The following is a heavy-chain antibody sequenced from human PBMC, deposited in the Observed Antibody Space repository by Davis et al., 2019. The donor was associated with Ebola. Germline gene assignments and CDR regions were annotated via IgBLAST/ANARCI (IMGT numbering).Heavy chain of an antibody. CDR3: ARGRLWFDP. CDR1: GFTVSSNY. CDR2: IKQDGSEK. V-gene: IGHV3-7*01. Sequence: GESLKISCAASGFTVSSNYMSWVRQAPGKGLEWVANIKQDGSEKYYVDSVKGRFTISRDNAKNSLYLQMNSLRAEDTAVYYCARGRLWFDPWGQGTLVTVSS. J-gene: IGHJ5*02. D-gene: IGHD5-24*01.